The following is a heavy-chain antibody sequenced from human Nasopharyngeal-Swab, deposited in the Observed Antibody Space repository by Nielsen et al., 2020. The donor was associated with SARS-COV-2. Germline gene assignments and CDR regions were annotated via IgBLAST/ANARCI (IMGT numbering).Heavy chain of an antibody. Sequence: RQAPGKGLEWIGSIYYSGSTYYSPSLKSRVTISVDTSKNQFSLKLSSVTAADTAVYYCARHALVTKDFDYWGQGTLVTVSS. CDR3: ARHALVTKDFDY. J-gene: IGHJ4*02. D-gene: IGHD4-17*01. V-gene: IGHV4-39*01. CDR2: IYYSGST.